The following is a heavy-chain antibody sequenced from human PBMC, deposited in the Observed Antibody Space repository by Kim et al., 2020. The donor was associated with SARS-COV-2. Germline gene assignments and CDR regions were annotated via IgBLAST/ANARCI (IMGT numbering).Heavy chain of an antibody. CDR2: ISSRGSNT. CDR3: ARGNYWNPGGADA. J-gene: IGHJ5*02. CDR1: GFTLSDCY. D-gene: IGHD3-10*01. Sequence: GGSLRLSCAASGFTLSDCYMSWIRQAPGKGLEWVSYISSRGSNTDYAASVKGRFTISRDSAKKSLYLQMNNLRVEDTAVYYCARGNYWNPGGADAWGQGT. V-gene: IGHV3-11*01.